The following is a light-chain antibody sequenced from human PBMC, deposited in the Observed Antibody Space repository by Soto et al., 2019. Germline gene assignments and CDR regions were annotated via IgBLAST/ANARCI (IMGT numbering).Light chain of an antibody. V-gene: IGLV2-14*01. CDR2: EVS. Sequence: QSVLTQPASVSGSPGQSITISCTGTSSDVGNYKYVSWYQQHPGKAPKLMIYEVSNRPSGVSNRFSGSKSGNTASLTISGFQAEDETDSYCFSYTSSGTYVFGTGTKVTVL. J-gene: IGLJ1*01. CDR1: SSDVGNYKY. CDR3: FSYTSSGTYV.